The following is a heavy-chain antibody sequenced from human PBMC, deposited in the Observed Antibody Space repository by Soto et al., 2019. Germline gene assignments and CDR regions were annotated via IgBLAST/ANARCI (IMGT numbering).Heavy chain of an antibody. D-gene: IGHD2-15*01. Sequence: QVQLVESGGGVVQPGRSLRLSCAASGFTFSSYAMHWVRQAPGKGLEWAAVISYDGSNKYYADSVKGRFTISRDNSKNTLYLQMNSLRAEDTAVYYCARVDCSGGSCYLPDYWGQGTLVTVSS. J-gene: IGHJ4*02. V-gene: IGHV3-30-3*01. CDR3: ARVDCSGGSCYLPDY. CDR1: GFTFSSYA. CDR2: ISYDGSNK.